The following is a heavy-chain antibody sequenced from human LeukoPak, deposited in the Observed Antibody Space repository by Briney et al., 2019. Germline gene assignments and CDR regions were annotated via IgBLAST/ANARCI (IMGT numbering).Heavy chain of an antibody. J-gene: IGHJ6*02. CDR3: ASGEDPATYYYYYGMDV. CDR1: GFTFSSYG. V-gene: IGHV3-23*01. CDR2: INAGGSST. Sequence: GGSLRLSCAASGFTFSSYGISWVRQAPGKGLEWASHINAGGSSTYYTGSVKGRFTISRDNSKNTLYLQMNSLRAEDTAVYYCASGEDPATYYYYYGMDVWGQGTTVTVSS.